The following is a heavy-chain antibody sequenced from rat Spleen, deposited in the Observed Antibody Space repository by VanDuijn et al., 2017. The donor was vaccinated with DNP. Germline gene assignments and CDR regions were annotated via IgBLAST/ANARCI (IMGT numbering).Heavy chain of an antibody. CDR3: SRGDWFAY. Sequence: QVQLKESGPGLVQPSQTLSLTCTVSGFSLTSYGVTWVRQPPGKVLEWIAAISSGGSTYYNSALKSRLSISRDTSKSQVFLKMNSLQTEDTAIYFCSRGDWFAYWGQGTLVTVSS. V-gene: IGHV2S8*01. CDR1: GFSLTSYG. CDR2: ISSGGST. J-gene: IGHJ3*01.